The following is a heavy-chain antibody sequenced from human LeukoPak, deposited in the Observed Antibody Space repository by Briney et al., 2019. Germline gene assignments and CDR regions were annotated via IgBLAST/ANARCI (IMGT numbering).Heavy chain of an antibody. CDR1: GSTFSSYS. V-gene: IGHV3-21*06. D-gene: IGHD2-15*01. CDR2: TTSRSIST. Sequence: PGGSLRLSCAASGSTFSSYSMNWVRQAPGKGLEWVSSTTSRSISTYYADSVKGRFTISRDNAKNSLYLQMNTLRAEDTAVYYCARGIVVVAATDYYYGMDVWGQGTTVTVSS. CDR3: ARGIVVVAATDYYYGMDV. J-gene: IGHJ6*02.